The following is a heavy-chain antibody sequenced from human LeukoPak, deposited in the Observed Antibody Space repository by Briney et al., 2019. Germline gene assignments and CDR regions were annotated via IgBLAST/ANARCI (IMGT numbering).Heavy chain of an antibody. CDR1: GFTFSDYY. CDR3: ARGFLWFGELLYPAPFDY. Sequence: GGSLRLSCAASGFTFSDYYMSWIRQAPGKGLEWVPYISSSSSYTNYADSVKGRFTISRDNAKNSLYLQMNSLRAEDTAVYYCARGFLWFGELLYPAPFDYWGQGTLVTVSS. D-gene: IGHD3-10*01. CDR2: ISSSSSYT. J-gene: IGHJ4*02. V-gene: IGHV3-11*06.